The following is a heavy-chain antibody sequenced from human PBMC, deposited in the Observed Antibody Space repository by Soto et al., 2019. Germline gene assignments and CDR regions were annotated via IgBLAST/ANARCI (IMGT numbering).Heavy chain of an antibody. CDR1: GGSISSGGYS. CDR2: AYHGGAT. CDR3: APERGNTTPGWFDP. V-gene: IGHV4-30-2*01. D-gene: IGHD3-10*01. J-gene: IGHJ5*02. Sequence: QLQLQESGSGLVRPSQTLSLTCVVSGGSISSGGYSWSWIRQPPGKGLEWIGYAYHGGATYYNPSRKSRDTMSVDTSKNQFSLKVTSVTAADTAVYYCAPERGNTTPGWFDPWGQGTLVTVSS.